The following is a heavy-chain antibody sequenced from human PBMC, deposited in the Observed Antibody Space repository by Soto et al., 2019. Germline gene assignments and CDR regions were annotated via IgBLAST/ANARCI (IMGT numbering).Heavy chain of an antibody. CDR3: ARGSSSWYVFSYYGMDV. CDR2: IKQDGSEK. CDR1: GFTFSSYW. Sequence: PGGSLRLSCGASGFTFSSYWMSWVLQAPGKGLEWVANIKQDGSEKYYVDSVKGRFTISRDNAKNSLYLQMNSLRAEDTAVYYCARGSSSWYVFSYYGMDVWGQGTTVTVSS. D-gene: IGHD6-13*01. V-gene: IGHV3-7*05. J-gene: IGHJ6*02.